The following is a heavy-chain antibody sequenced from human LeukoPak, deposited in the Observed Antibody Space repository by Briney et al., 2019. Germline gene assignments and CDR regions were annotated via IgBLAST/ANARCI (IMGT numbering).Heavy chain of an antibody. Sequence: SETLSLTCTVSGGYICSYYWSWIRQPPGKGLEWIGYIYYSGSTYYNPSLKSRVTVSVDTSKNQFSLRLSSVTAADTAVYYCASSSGWFNDAFDIWGQGTMVTVSS. CDR1: GGYICSYY. D-gene: IGHD6-19*01. CDR3: ASSSGWFNDAFDI. CDR2: IYYSGST. J-gene: IGHJ3*02. V-gene: IGHV4-59*01.